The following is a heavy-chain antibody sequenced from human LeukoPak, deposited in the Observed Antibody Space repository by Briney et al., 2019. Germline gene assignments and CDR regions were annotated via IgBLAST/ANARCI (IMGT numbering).Heavy chain of an antibody. D-gene: IGHD4-23*01. Sequence: SETLSLTCAVSGYSISSGYYWAWIRQPPGKGLEWIGSMYHSGSAYYNPSLKSRVTISVDTSKNQFSLNLRSVTAADTAVYYCARGGGNGGGWVGHYYYMDVWGKGTTVTVSS. CDR1: GYSISSGYY. CDR3: ARGGGNGGGWVGHYYYMDV. V-gene: IGHV4-38-2*01. CDR2: MYHSGSA. J-gene: IGHJ6*03.